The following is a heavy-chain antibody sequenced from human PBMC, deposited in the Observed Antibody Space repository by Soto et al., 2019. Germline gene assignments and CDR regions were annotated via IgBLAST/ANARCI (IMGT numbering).Heavy chain of an antibody. D-gene: IGHD2-21*01. Sequence: QVQLVESGGGVVQPGRSLRLSCAASGFTFSSYGMHWVRQAPGKGLEWVAVISYDGSNKYYADSVKGRFTISRDNSKNTLYLQMNGLRAEDTAVYYCAKDVEDYSGMDVWGQGTTVTVSS. CDR2: ISYDGSNK. CDR3: AKDVEDYSGMDV. J-gene: IGHJ6*02. CDR1: GFTFSSYG. V-gene: IGHV3-30*18.